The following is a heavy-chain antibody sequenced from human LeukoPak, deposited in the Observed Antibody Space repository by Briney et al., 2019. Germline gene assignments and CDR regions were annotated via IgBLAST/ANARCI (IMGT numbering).Heavy chain of an antibody. J-gene: IGHJ6*03. V-gene: IGHV4-4*07. CDR3: ARTVFGSTSLTRYYYYMDV. CDR1: GGSVSGYY. D-gene: IGHD2-2*01. CDR2: ISTSGST. Sequence: SETLSLTCSVSGGSVSGYYWGWIRQPAGKGLEWIGRISTSGSTNYNPSLKSRVTISLDNSKNQFSLTLTSVTAADTAIYFCARTVFGSTSLTRYYYYMDVWGKGATVTVSS.